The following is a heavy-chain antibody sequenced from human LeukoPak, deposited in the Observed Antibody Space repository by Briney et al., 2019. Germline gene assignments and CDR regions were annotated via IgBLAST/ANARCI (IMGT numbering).Heavy chain of an antibody. D-gene: IGHD4-17*01. V-gene: IGHV3-66*01. CDR3: ARDPPYDYGDYVGS. CDR1: EFSVGSNY. Sequence: GGSLRLSCAASEFSVGSNYMTWVRQAPGKGLEWVSLIYSGGSTYYADSVKGRFTISRDNSKNTLYLQMNSLRAEDTAVYYCARDPPYDYGDYVGSWGQGTLVTVSS. CDR2: IYSGGST. J-gene: IGHJ5*02.